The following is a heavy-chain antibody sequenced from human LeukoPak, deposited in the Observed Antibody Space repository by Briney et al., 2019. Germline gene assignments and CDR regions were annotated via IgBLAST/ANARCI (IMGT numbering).Heavy chain of an antibody. CDR2: ISYDDGSNK. J-gene: IGHJ4*02. V-gene: IGHV3-30*04. CDR1: GFTFSTYA. D-gene: IGHD2-2*02. Sequence: GGSLRLSCAASGFTFSTYALHWVRQAPGKGLEWVAVISYDDGSNKYYADSVKGRFTISRDNSKNTLYLQMNSLRTEDTAVYYCARESGGNTPYYFDYWGQGTLATVSS. CDR3: ARESGGNTPYYFDY.